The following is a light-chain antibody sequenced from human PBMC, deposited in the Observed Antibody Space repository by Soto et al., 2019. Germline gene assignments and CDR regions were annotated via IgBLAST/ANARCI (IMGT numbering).Light chain of an antibody. CDR1: QSVSSSY. CDR2: RAS. J-gene: IGKJ5*01. Sequence: EIVLTQSPGTLSLSPGERATLSCRASQSVSSSYLAWYQQKPGQAPKVLIYRASSRATGIPDRFSGSGSGTDFTLTISRLEPEDFAVYYCQQYNNWPLFGQGTRLEIK. CDR3: QQYNNWPL. V-gene: IGKV3-20*01.